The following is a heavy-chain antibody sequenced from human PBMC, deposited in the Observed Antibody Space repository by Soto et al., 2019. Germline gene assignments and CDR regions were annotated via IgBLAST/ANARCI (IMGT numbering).Heavy chain of an antibody. V-gene: IGHV3-30*02. Sequence: GGSLRLSCAASGFNFDVVGMHWVRQAPGKGLEWLSVLPYEGSEEYYANSVRGRFTISRDNTKNTLFLQIDSLRVDDTGVYYCSFSRRSCLVEVDGRWFESWGEGXLVTV. D-gene: IGHD6-19*01. J-gene: IGHJ5*01. CDR3: SFSRRSCLVEVDGRWFES. CDR1: GFNFDVVG. CDR2: LPYEGSEE.